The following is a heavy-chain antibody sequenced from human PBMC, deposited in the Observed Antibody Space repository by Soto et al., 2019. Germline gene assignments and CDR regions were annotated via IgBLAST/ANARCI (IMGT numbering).Heavy chain of an antibody. V-gene: IGHV4-31*03. Sequence: SETLSLTCTISGDSITSGGYYWSWIRHPPGKALEWIGYIYNTGSTSYNPSLKSRVTLSLDTSQNQFSLRLDSVTAADSAVYYCARTSTDYNFWTGYYEAKFFFDYWGQGTLVTVSS. J-gene: IGHJ4*02. CDR1: GDSITSGGYY. CDR2: IYNTGST. D-gene: IGHD3-3*01. CDR3: ARTSTDYNFWTGYYEAKFFFDY.